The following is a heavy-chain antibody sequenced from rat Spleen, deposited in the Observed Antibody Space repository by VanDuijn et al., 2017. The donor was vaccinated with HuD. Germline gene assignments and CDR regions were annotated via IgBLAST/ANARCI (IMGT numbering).Heavy chain of an antibody. Sequence: QVQLKESGPGLVQLSQILSLTCTVSGFSLTSYSVNWVRQPPGKGLEWMGVIWGNGNTNYNSVLKSRLSISSDTSKSQVFLQMNSLQTDDTAIYFCTRSYGGYSQHWFAYWGQGTLVTVSS. CDR3: TRSYGGYSQHWFAY. CDR2: IWGNGNT. V-gene: IGHV2-13*01. J-gene: IGHJ3*01. D-gene: IGHD1-11*01. CDR1: GFSLTSYS.